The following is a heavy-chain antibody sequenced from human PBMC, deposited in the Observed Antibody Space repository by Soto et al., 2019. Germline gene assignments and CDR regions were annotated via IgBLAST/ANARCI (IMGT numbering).Heavy chain of an antibody. CDR2: TSGSGGST. CDR1: GFTFTTYA. CDR3: ARRSSGWYFDY. D-gene: IGHD6-19*01. V-gene: IGHV3-23*01. Sequence: PGGSLRLSCAASGFTFTTYAMSWVRQAPGKGLECVSSTSGSGGSTYYADSVKGRFTISRDNSKNTLYLQMNSLRAEDTAVYYCARRSSGWYFDYWGQGTLVTVSS. J-gene: IGHJ4*02.